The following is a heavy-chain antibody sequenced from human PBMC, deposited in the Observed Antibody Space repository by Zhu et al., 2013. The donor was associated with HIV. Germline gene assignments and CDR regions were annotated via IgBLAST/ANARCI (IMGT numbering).Heavy chain of an antibody. CDR1: GYTFTGYY. V-gene: IGHV1-2*02. CDR3: ATWHATDVTIFGVVTNQVDY. D-gene: IGHD3-3*01. Sequence: QVQLVQSGAEVKKPGASVKVSCKASGYTFTGYYMHWVRQAPGQGLEWMGWINPNSGGTNYAQKFQGRVTMTRDTSISTAYMELSRLRSDDTAVYYCATWHATDVTIFGVVTNQVDYWGQGTLVTVSS. J-gene: IGHJ4*02. CDR2: INPNSGGT.